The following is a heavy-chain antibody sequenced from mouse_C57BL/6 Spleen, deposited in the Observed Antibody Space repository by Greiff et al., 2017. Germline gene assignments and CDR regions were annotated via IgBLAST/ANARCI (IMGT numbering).Heavy chain of an antibody. CDR3: ARVDYDYDGWFAY. D-gene: IGHD2-4*01. Sequence: LVESGAELVRPGASVKLSCKASGYTFTDSYINWVKQRPGQGLEWIARIYPGSGNTYYNEKFKGKATLTAEKSSSTAYMQLRSLTSEDSAVYFCARVDYDYDGWFAYWGQGTLVTVSA. CDR1: GYTFTDSY. J-gene: IGHJ3*01. CDR2: IYPGSGNT. V-gene: IGHV1-76*01.